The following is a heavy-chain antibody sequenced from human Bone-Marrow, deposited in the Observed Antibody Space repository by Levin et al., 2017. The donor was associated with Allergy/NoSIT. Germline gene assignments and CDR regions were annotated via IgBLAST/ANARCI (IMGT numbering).Heavy chain of an antibody. CDR1: GGSISNHY. CDR2: IYSNGRT. J-gene: IGHJ5*02. V-gene: IGHV4-59*11. CDR3: AREILRPATIRSFDP. D-gene: IGHD2-2*02. Sequence: ASETLSLTCSVSGGSISNHYWSWIRQPPGKELEWIGYIYSNGRTDYSPSLRSRVTMSVDTSKYHFPLRLSSVTAADTAVYYCAREILRPATIRSFDPWGQGTLVTVSS.